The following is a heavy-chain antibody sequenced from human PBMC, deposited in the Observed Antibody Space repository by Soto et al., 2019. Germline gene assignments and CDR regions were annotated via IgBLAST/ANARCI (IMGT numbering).Heavy chain of an antibody. CDR3: ARHYYGSGPCYLDS. Sequence: PGESLKISCKGSGFSLTSYWIGWVRQMPGKGLEWMWIIYPGDSDTTYSPSFRGQVTISVDKSISTAYLQWSSLEASDTAMYYCARHYYGSGPCYLDSWDQGTLVTGSS. J-gene: IGHJ4*03. CDR2: IYPGDSDT. V-gene: IGHV5-51*01. CDR1: GFSLTSYW. D-gene: IGHD3-10*01.